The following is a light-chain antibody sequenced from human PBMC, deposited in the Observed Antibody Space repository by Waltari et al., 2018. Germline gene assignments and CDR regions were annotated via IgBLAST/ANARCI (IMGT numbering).Light chain of an antibody. V-gene: IGLV1-44*01. J-gene: IGLJ1*01. Sequence: QSVLTQPPSASGTPGQRVTVSCSGSSPNIGGHAVRWYQQLPGAAPNYCIYSDNQRASGVPDRVSGSKSGTSASLAISGLQSEDETDYYCATWDDSLIGLYVFGTGTKVTVL. CDR3: ATWDDSLIGLYV. CDR2: SDN. CDR1: SPNIGGHA.